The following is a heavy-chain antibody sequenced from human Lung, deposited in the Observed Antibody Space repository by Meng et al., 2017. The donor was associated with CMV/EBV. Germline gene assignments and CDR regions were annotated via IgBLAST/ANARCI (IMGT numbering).Heavy chain of an antibody. CDR3: ARGYIVVVPAAMLRSGLYGMDV. V-gene: IGHV4-34*01. CDR1: GGSFSGYY. D-gene: IGHD2-2*01. CDR2: INHSGST. J-gene: IGHJ6*04. Sequence: LXCAVYGGSFSGYYWSWIRQPPGKGLEWIGEINHSGSTNYNPSLKSRVTISVDTSKNQFSLKLSSVTAADTAVYYCARGYIVVVPAAMLRSGLYGMDVWGKGTXVTVAS.